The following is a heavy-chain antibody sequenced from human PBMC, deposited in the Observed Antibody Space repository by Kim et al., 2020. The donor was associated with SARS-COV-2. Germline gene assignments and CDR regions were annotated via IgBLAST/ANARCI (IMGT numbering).Heavy chain of an antibody. CDR1: GFTFSSYT. CDR3: AKDDYSDPTADY. CDR2: ISGSGSST. Sequence: GGSLRLSCAASGFTFSSYTMSWVRQAPGKGLEWVSTISGSGSSTYHADSVKGRFTISRDNSKNTLYLQMNSLRAEDTAIYYCAKDDYSDPTADYWGQGTLVTVSS. J-gene: IGHJ4*02. V-gene: IGHV3-23*01. D-gene: IGHD4-17*01.